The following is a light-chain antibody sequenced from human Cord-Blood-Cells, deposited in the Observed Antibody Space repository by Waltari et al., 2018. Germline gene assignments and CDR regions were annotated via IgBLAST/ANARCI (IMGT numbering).Light chain of an antibody. V-gene: IGKV3-20*01. CDR3: QQYGSSTWT. J-gene: IGKJ1*01. CDR2: GAS. Sequence: EIVLTQSPGTLSLSPGERATLSCRASQSVSSSYLAGYQQKPGQAPRLLFYGASRSATGIPDRFSGSGSGTDFTLTISRLEPEDFAVYYCQQYGSSTWTFGQGTKVEIK. CDR1: QSVSSSY.